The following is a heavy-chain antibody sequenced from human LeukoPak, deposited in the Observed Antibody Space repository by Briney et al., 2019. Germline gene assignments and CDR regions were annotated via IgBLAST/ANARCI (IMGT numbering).Heavy chain of an antibody. CDR3: TRHGHHGDHDY. J-gene: IGHJ4*02. CDR2: IYYSGST. D-gene: IGHD2-21*02. Sequence: PSETLSLTCTVSGDSISGSSYYWGWIRQPPGKGLEWIGSIYYSGSTYHNPSLKSRVTISVDTSKNQFSLKLTSVTAADTAVYYCTRHGHHGDHDYWGQGTLVTVSS. CDR1: GDSISGSSYY. V-gene: IGHV4-39*01.